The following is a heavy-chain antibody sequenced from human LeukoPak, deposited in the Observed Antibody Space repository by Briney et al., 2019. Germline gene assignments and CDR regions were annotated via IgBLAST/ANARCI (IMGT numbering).Heavy chain of an antibody. CDR3: ARDSDGYNPPDY. CDR2: ISWNSGSI. CDR1: GFSFDDYG. D-gene: IGHD5-24*01. Sequence: GGSLRLSCVAPGFSFDDYGMHWVRQAPGKGLEWVSGISWNSGSIGYAGSVKGRFTISRDNSKNTLYLQMNSLRAEDTAVYYCARDSDGYNPPDYWGQGTLVTVSS. J-gene: IGHJ4*02. V-gene: IGHV3-9*01.